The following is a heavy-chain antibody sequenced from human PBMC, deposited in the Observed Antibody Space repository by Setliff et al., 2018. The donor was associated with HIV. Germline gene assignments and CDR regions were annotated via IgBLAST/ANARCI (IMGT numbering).Heavy chain of an antibody. CDR2: IYYSGST. CDR3: ARVRSHTDYYYYYMDV. Sequence: SETLSLTCTVSGGSISSYYWSWIRQPPGKGLEWIGYIYYSGSTNYNPSLKSRVTISVDTSKDQFSLKLRSVTAADTAMYYCARVRSHTDYYYYYMDVWGKGTTVTVSS. CDR1: GGSISSYY. V-gene: IGHV4-59*01. J-gene: IGHJ6*03.